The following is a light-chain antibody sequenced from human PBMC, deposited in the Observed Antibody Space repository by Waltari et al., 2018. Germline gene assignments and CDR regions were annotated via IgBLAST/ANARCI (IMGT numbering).Light chain of an antibody. CDR2: DVN. CDR1: NNDVGAYHY. V-gene: IGLV2-14*03. J-gene: IGLJ3*02. Sequence: QSALTQPASVSGSPGQSIIISCAGTNNDVGAYHYVPWFQHHPGKAPKLIIHDVNKRPSGVSSRFSASKSDNTASLTISGLQAEDEANYYCTSFRSGASWVFGGGTTLTVL. CDR3: TSFRSGASWV.